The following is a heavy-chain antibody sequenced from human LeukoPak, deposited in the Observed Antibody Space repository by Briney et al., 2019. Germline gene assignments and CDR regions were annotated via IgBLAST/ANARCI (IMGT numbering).Heavy chain of an antibody. CDR3: ARGGAVATGADYLDY. V-gene: IGHV3-30*15. D-gene: IGHD5-12*01. J-gene: IGHJ4*02. CDR2: ISHDGANI. CDR1: NFTFSHYI. Sequence: GGSLRLSCAASNFTFSHYIMHWVRQAPGKGLEWVALISHDGANIYYADSVKGRFSISGDNSENKMYLHLSGLKPEDTAIYYCARGGAVATGADYLDYWGQGTLVIVSS.